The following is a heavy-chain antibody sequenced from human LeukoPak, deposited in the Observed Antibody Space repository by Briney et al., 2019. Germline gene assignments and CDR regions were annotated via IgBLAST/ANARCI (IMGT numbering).Heavy chain of an antibody. J-gene: IGHJ3*02. D-gene: IGHD2-21*02. V-gene: IGHV4-30-4*02. CDR3: ARDFGGDWGAFDI. CDR2: IYYSGST. Sequence: SETLSLTCTVSGGSISSGDYYWSWIRQPPGKGLEWIGYIYYSGSTYYNPSLKSRVTISVDTSKNQFSLKLSSVTAADTAVYYCARDFGGDWGAFDIWGQGTMVTVSS. CDR1: GGSISSGDYY.